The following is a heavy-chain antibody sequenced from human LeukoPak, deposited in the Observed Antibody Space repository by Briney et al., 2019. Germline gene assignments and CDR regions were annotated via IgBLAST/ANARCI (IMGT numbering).Heavy chain of an antibody. J-gene: IGHJ3*02. D-gene: IGHD2-2*01. Sequence: ASVKVSCKASGYTFTGYYMHWVRQAPGQGLEWMGWINPNSGGTNYAQKFQGRVTMTRDTSISTAYMELSRLRSDDTAVYYCASRVVVVPAARGDAFDIWGQGTMVTVSS. V-gene: IGHV1-2*02. CDR3: ASRVVVVPAARGDAFDI. CDR1: GYTFTGYY. CDR2: INPNSGGT.